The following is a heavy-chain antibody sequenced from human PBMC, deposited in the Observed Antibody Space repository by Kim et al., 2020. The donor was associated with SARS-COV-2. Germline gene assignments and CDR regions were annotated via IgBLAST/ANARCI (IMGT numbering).Heavy chain of an antibody. D-gene: IGHD2-2*01. CDR3: AKNVHITSVTFLWYFDL. J-gene: IGHJ2*01. V-gene: IGHV3-23*01. CDR2: IFGSGHGT. CDR1: LFTFSSSA. Sequence: GGSLRLSCAASLFTFSSSAMTWVRQAPGKGLEWVSSIFGSGHGTYYADSVKGRFIISRDNSKNTLYLQMNNLRADDTAVYYCAKNVHITSVTFLWYFDLWGRGTSVIVSS.